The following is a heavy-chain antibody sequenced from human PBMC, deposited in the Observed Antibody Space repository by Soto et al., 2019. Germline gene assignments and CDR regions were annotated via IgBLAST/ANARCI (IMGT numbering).Heavy chain of an antibody. CDR1: GDSVCSNSAA. V-gene: IGHV6-1*01. D-gene: IGHD2-2*02. J-gene: IGHJ4*02. Sequence: PSQTLSLTCAISGDSVCSNSAAWNWIRQSPSRGLEWLGRTYYRSKWYNDYAVSVKSRITINPDTSKNQFSLQLNSVTPEDTAVYYCAREAFVVVPAAIQFDYWGQGTLVTVSS. CDR3: AREAFVVVPAAIQFDY. CDR2: TYYRSKWYN.